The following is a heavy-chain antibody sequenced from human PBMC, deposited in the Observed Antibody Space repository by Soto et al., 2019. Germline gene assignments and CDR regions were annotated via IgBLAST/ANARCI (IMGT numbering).Heavy chain of an antibody. CDR2: IIPILGIA. CDR1: GGTFSSYT. CDR3: AAEYGGNCA. Sequence: QVQLVQSGAEVKKPGSSVKVSCKASGGTFSSYTISWVRQAPGQGPEWMGRIIPILGIANYAQKFQGRVTITADKSTGTAYMELCGLWSVDMVVYYCAAEYGGNCAWGQGGLVTVSS. J-gene: IGHJ1*01. D-gene: IGHD2-15*01. V-gene: IGHV1-69*02.